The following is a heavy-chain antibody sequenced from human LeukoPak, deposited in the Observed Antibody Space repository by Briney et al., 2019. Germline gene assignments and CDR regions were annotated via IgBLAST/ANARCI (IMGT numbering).Heavy chain of an antibody. V-gene: IGHV3-33*01. Sequence: GGSLRLPCAASGFTFSSYGMHWVRQAPGKGLEWVAVIWYDGSNKYYADSVKGRFTISRDNSKNTLYLQMNSLRAEDTAVYYCARGLFVDTAMDFDYWGQGTLVTVSS. D-gene: IGHD5-18*01. J-gene: IGHJ4*02. CDR2: IWYDGSNK. CDR3: ARGLFVDTAMDFDY. CDR1: GFTFSSYG.